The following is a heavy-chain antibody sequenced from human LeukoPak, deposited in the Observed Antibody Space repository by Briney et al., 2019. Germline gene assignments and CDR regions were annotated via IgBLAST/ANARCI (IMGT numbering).Heavy chain of an antibody. Sequence: GGSLRLSCAASGFTFSNYAMSWVRQAPGRGLEWVSTITGSGDSTYYADPVRGRFTISRDNSKNTLYLQMNSLRAEDTAVYYCAKDYYGSGSSFFDYWGQGTLVTVSS. V-gene: IGHV3-23*01. D-gene: IGHD3-10*01. CDR1: GFTFSNYA. CDR3: AKDYYGSGSSFFDY. CDR2: ITGSGDST. J-gene: IGHJ4*02.